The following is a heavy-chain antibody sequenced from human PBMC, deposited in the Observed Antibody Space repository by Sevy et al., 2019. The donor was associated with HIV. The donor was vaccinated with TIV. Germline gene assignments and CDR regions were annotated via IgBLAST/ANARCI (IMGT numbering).Heavy chain of an antibody. Sequence: GESLKISCEASGYTFGNFWIGWLRHMPGKGLEWMAVIYPDDADARSSPSFRGHVTISVDKSINTAFLQWSSLKASDTAMYYCARYYSGAWYTGTTFDYWGPGTLVTVSS. J-gene: IGHJ4*02. CDR3: ARYYSGAWYTGTTFDY. D-gene: IGHD2-15*01. CDR2: IYPDDADA. V-gene: IGHV5-51*01. CDR1: GYTFGNFW.